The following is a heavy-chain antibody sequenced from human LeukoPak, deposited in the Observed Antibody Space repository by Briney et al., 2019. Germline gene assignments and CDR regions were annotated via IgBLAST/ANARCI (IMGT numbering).Heavy chain of an antibody. CDR2: IYHSGST. D-gene: IGHD1-26*01. J-gene: IGHJ5*02. Sequence: SGTLSLTCAVSGGSISSSNWWSWVRPPPGKGLEWIGEIYHSGSTNYNPSLKSRVTISVDTSKNQFSLKLSSVTAADTAVYYCAKIGVGATMDWFDPWGQGTLVTVSS. V-gene: IGHV4-4*02. CDR3: AKIGVGATMDWFDP. CDR1: GGSISSSNW.